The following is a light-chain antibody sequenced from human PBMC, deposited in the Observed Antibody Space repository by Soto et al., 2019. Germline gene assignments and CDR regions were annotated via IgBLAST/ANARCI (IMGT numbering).Light chain of an antibody. CDR1: QTIDNT. Sequence: EIVMTQSPATLSLSPGERATLSCRASQTIDNTLAWYQRKPGQAPRLLIYDASTRATGVPARFSGSGSGTDFTLTISSLQSEDFAVYYCQHRMNWPLTFGQGTRLEIK. V-gene: IGKV3-15*01. J-gene: IGKJ5*01. CDR2: DAS. CDR3: QHRMNWPLT.